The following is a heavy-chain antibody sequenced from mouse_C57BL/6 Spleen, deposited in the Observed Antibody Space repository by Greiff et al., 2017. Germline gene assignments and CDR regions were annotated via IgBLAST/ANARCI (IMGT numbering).Heavy chain of an antibody. CDR1: GFSLPSYG. CDR2: LWRGGST. J-gene: IGHJ1*03. V-gene: IGHV2-5*01. D-gene: IGHD1-1*01. Sequence: VQLQQSGPGLVQPSQSLSITCTVSGFSLPSYGVHWVRQSPGKGLEWLGVLWRGGSTDYNAAFMSRLSITKDNSKSQVFFKMNSLQADATAIYXCAKSGGSSPWYFDGWGTGTTVTVSS. CDR3: AKSGGSSPWYFDG.